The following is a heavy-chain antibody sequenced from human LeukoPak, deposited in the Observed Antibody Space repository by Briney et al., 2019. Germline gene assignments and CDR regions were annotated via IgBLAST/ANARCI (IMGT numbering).Heavy chain of an antibody. CDR3: AGDSVLDY. Sequence: NPSETLSLTCTVSGGSISSYYWSWIRQPPGKGLEWIGYIYYSGNTYYNPSLKSRVTISVDTSKNQFSLKLSSVTAADTAVYYCAGDSVLDYWGQGTLVTVPS. CDR2: IYYSGNT. V-gene: IGHV4-59*12. J-gene: IGHJ4*02. D-gene: IGHD6-6*01. CDR1: GGSISSYY.